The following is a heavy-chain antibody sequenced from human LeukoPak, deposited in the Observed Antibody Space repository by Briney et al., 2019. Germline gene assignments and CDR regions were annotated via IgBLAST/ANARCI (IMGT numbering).Heavy chain of an antibody. CDR3: ARVREYDHVWGSYRYEHYFDY. V-gene: IGHV1-8*01. D-gene: IGHD3-16*02. Sequence: ASVKVSCKASGYTFASYDINWVRQATGQGLEWMGWMNPNSGNTGYAQKFQGRVTMTRNTSISTAYMELSSLRSEDTAMYYCARVREYDHVWGSYRYEHYFDYWGQGTLVTVSS. CDR2: MNPNSGNT. J-gene: IGHJ4*02. CDR1: GYTFASYD.